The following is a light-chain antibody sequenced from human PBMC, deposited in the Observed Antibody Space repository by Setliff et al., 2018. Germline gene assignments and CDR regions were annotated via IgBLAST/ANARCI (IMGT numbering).Light chain of an antibody. CDR1: SSDVGGYNY. V-gene: IGLV2-8*01. CDR3: SSYAGSNVVV. CDR2: EVS. J-gene: IGLJ2*01. Sequence: QSVLAQPPSASGSPGQSVTISCTGTSSDVGGYNYVSWYQQHPGKAPKPMIYEVSKRPSGVPDRFSGSKSGNTASLTVSGLQAEDEADYYCSSYAGSNVVVFGGGTKVTVL.